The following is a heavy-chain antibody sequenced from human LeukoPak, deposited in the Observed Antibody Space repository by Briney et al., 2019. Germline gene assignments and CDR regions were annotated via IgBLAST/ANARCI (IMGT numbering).Heavy chain of an antibody. CDR3: ARLAGTYYNGAFDY. CDR1: GGSISSSSYY. V-gene: IGHV4-39*01. CDR2: IYYSGST. J-gene: IGHJ4*02. Sequence: SETLSLTCTVSGGSISSSSYYWGWIRQPPGKGREWIGSIYYSGSTYYNPSLKSRVTISVHPSENQFSLKLSSVTAADTAVYYCARLAGTYYNGAFDYWGQGTLVTVSS. D-gene: IGHD3-10*01.